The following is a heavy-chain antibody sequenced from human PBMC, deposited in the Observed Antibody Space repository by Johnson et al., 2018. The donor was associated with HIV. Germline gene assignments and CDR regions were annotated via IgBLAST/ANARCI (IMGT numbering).Heavy chain of an antibody. CDR1: GFTFDDYA. J-gene: IGHJ3*02. CDR2: ISWNSGSI. Sequence: VESGGGLVQPGRSLRLSCAASGFTFDDYAMHWVRQAPGKGLEWVSGISWNSGSIGYADSVKGRFTISRDNAKNSLYLQMNSLRAEDTALYYCAKVLATTEYSSSSWSDAFDIWGQGTMVTVSS. D-gene: IGHD6-6*01. CDR3: AKVLATTEYSSSSWSDAFDI. V-gene: IGHV3-9*01.